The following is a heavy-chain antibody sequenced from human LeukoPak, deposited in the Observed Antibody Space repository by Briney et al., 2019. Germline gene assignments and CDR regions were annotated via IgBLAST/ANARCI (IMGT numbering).Heavy chain of an antibody. J-gene: IGHJ3*02. CDR3: ARACSGGSCYPIRDAFDI. CDR2: MNPNSGNT. CDR1: GYTFTSYD. V-gene: IGHV1-8*01. D-gene: IGHD2-15*01. Sequence: GASVKLSCKASGYTFTSYDINWVRQATGQGLEWMGCMNPNSGNTGYAQKFQGRVTMTRNTSISTAYMELSSLRSEDTAVYYCARACSGGSCYPIRDAFDIWGQGTMVTVSS.